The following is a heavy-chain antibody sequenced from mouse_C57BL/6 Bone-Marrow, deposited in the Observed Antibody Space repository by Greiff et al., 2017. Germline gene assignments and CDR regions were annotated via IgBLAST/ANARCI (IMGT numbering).Heavy chain of an antibody. CDR2: IYPGDGDT. D-gene: IGHD1-1*01. Sequence: VKLMESGPELVKPGASVKISCKASGYAFSSSWMNWVKQRPGKGLEWIGRIYPGDGDTNYNGKFKGKATLTADKSSSTAYMQLSSLTSEDSAVYFCAKGGLLDWYFDVWGTGTTVTVSS. J-gene: IGHJ1*03. V-gene: IGHV1-82*01. CDR3: AKGGLLDWYFDV. CDR1: GYAFSSSW.